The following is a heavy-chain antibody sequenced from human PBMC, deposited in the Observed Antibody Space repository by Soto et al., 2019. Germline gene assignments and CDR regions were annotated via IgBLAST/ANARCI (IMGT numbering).Heavy chain of an antibody. V-gene: IGHV3-30*03. CDR1: GFTFSTYG. J-gene: IGHJ4*02. CDR3: ACKIAVGF. Sequence: QAQLVESGGGVVQPGGSLRLSCAASGFTFSTYGMHWVRQAPGKGLDWVAVISADGRVQYYADSVKGRFTISRDNSRDTLYLQMNSLRAEDTAVYYCACKIAVGFWGQGTLVTVSS. CDR2: ISADGRVQ. D-gene: IGHD6-19*01.